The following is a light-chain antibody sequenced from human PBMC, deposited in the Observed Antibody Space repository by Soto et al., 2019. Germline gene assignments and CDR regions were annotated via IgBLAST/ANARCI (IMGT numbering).Light chain of an antibody. Sequence: PGERASLSCGASQSIGSSSLAWFQQKPGQAPRLLIYGASSRATGIPDRFSGSGSGTDFTLTISRLEPEDFAVYYCQQYGSSGTFGQGTKVDFK. V-gene: IGKV3-20*01. J-gene: IGKJ1*01. CDR1: QSIGSSS. CDR3: QQYGSSGT. CDR2: GAS.